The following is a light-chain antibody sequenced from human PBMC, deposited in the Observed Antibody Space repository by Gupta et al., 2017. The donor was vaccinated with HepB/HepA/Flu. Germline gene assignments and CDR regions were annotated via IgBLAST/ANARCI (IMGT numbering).Light chain of an antibody. V-gene: IGLV1-40*01. CDR1: SSNIGAGYD. J-gene: IGLJ3*02. CDR2: GNS. CDR3: QSYDSSLSGPWV. Sequence: QSVLTQPPSVSGAPGQRATISCTGSSSNIGAGYDVHWYQQLPGTAPNLLIYGNSNRPSGVPDLFSGSKSGTSASLAITGLQAEDEADYYCQSYDSSLSGPWVFGGGTKLTVL.